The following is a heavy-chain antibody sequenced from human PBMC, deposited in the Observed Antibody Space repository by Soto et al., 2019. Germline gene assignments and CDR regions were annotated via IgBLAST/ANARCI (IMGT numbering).Heavy chain of an antibody. V-gene: IGHV3-11*01. CDR3: ASVSYYDSRGYSRRLTNATFDH. Sequence: QVPLVESGGALVKPGGSLRLSCAASGFIFSDHYMSWIRQAPGKGLEWISYINGRSDTIYYSKSVQGRFTISRDNGKNSLYLQMDSLRADDTAVYYCASVSYYDSRGYSRRLTNATFDHWGQGILVTVSS. CDR2: INGRSDTI. J-gene: IGHJ4*02. D-gene: IGHD3-22*01. CDR1: GFIFSDHY.